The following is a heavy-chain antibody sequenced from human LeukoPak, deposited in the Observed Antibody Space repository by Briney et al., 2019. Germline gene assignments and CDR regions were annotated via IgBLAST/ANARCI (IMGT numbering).Heavy chain of an antibody. CDR2: INHTGST. D-gene: IGHD6-6*01. CDR3: AREGSSSDPGWFDP. Sequence: SETLSLTCAVYGGSFSGYYWSWIRQPPGKGLEWIGEINHTGSTNYNPSLKSRVTISVDTSKNQFSLKLSSVTAADTAVYYCAREGSSSDPGWFDPWRQGTLVTVSS. CDR1: GGSFSGYY. V-gene: IGHV4-34*01. J-gene: IGHJ5*02.